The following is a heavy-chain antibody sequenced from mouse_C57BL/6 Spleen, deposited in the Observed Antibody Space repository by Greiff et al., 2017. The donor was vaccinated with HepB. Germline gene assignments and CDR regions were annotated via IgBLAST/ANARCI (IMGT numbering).Heavy chain of an antibody. CDR1: GFTFSDYY. J-gene: IGHJ1*03. CDR3: ARVPVYWYFDV. Sequence: EVKVVESEGGLVQPGSSMKLSCTASGFTFSDYYMAWVRQVPEKGLEWVANINYDGSSTYYLDSLKSRFIISRDNAKNILYLQMSSLKSEDTATYYCARVPVYWYFDVWGTVTTVTVSS. V-gene: IGHV5-16*01. CDR2: INYDGSST. D-gene: IGHD5-1*01.